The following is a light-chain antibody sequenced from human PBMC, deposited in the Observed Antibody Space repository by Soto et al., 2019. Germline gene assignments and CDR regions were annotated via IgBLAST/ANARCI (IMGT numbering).Light chain of an antibody. V-gene: IGKV1-5*03. CDR2: RAS. CDR3: QPYSRCST. J-gene: IGKJ1*01. Sequence: DIQVTQSLSTLSASVGDRVTITCRASQTISSWLAWYQQKPGMTPKLLSYRASTLQSGVPSRFSGTGSGTDFTLTISSPQPDDVAPYYYQPYSRCSTFGQGTKVELK. CDR1: QTISSW.